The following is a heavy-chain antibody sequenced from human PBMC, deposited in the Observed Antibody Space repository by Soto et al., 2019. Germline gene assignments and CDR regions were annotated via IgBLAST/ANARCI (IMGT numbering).Heavy chain of an antibody. CDR2: VYYRGRS. CDR3: VSQRTTVPTQAYFDY. D-gene: IGHD4-17*01. J-gene: IGHJ4*02. Sequence: SETLSLTCTVSGGSVTNSSYYWGWIRQSPGKGLGWIGSVYYRGRSYSKSSVKSRVTISVDTSKNRFSLSLNSVTASDTAVYFCVSQRTTVPTQAYFDYWGPGALVTVSS. V-gene: IGHV4-39*01. CDR1: GGSVTNSSYY.